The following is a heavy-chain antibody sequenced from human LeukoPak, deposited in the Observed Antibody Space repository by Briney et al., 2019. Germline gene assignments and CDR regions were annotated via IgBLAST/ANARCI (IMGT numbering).Heavy chain of an antibody. CDR3: APGGDYCSSSSCPS. D-gene: IGHD2-2*01. Sequence: GGSLRLSCAASGFIFSDHYIDWVRQAPGKGLEWVGRTRNKANSYTTEYAASVKGRFTISRDDSKNSLYLQMNSLKTEDTAVYYCAPGGDYCSSSSCPSWGQGTIVTVSS. V-gene: IGHV3-72*01. CDR2: TRNKANSYTT. J-gene: IGHJ3*01. CDR1: GFIFSDHY.